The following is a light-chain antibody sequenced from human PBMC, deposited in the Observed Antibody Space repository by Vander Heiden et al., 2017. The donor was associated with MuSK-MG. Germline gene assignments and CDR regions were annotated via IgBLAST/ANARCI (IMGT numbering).Light chain of an antibody. J-gene: IGKJ2*01. CDR2: AAS. Sequence: DIQMAHSPSSLPASVGDGVTITCRASQSISSYLNWYQQKPGRAPRLLIYAASSLQGGVPSRFRGSGSGTDFTLNISRLQPEDFATYYCQQCYSDPNTFGQGTKVEIK. CDR1: QSISSY. V-gene: IGKV1-39*01. CDR3: QQCYSDPNT.